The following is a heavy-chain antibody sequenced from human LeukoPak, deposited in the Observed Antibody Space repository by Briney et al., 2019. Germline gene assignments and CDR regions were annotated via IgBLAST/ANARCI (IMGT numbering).Heavy chain of an antibody. CDR2: ISSSSSYI. CDR1: GVTFSSYS. CDR3: ARETMITFGGVIVDKGGFDY. D-gene: IGHD3-16*02. Sequence: KPGGSLRLSCAASGVTFSSYSMNWVRQAPGKGLEWVSSISSSSSYIYYADSVKGRFTISRDNSKNTLYLQMNSLRAEDTAVYYCARETMITFGGVIVDKGGFDYWGQGTLVTVSS. J-gene: IGHJ4*02. V-gene: IGHV3-21*01.